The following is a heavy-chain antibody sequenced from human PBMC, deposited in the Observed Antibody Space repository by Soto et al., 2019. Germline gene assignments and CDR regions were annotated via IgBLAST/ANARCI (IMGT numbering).Heavy chain of an antibody. J-gene: IGHJ5*02. CDR1: GGSISSDY. CDR2: IYHGGDA. Sequence: SETLSLTCTVSGGSISSDYWSWIRQPPGKGLEWIGYIYHGGDAYYNPSLKSRVTISVDRSKNQFSLNLSSVTAADTAMYYCARGEAYCSGGTCYYRFDPWGQGTLVTVSS. V-gene: IGHV4-30-2*01. D-gene: IGHD2-15*01. CDR3: ARGEAYCSGGTCYYRFDP.